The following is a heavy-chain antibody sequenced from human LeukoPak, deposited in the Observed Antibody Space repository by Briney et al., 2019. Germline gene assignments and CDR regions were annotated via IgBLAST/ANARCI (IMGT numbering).Heavy chain of an antibody. CDR2: IYYSGST. V-gene: IGHV4-59*01. J-gene: IGHJ4*02. D-gene: IGHD3-9*01. Sequence: SETLSLTCTVSGGSISSYYWSWIRQPPGKCLEWIGYIYYSGSTNYNPSLKSRVTISVDTSKNQFSLKLSSVTAADTAVYYCARGLEFDWLLSGFDYWGQGTLVTVSS. CDR1: GGSISSYY. CDR3: ARGLEFDWLLSGFDY.